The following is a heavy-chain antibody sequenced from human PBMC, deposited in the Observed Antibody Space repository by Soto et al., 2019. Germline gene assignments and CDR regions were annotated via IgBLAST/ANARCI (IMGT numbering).Heavy chain of an antibody. CDR2: IHPSGGST. J-gene: IGHJ4*02. CDR1: GFRFSSYG. Sequence: LRVSFAAAGFRFSSYGMSWVRQAPGKGLQWVATIHPSGGSTHYAESVRGRFTISRDNSRDTLYLQMNSLRAEDTAVYYCAKDPSTGPPDCWGPGALVTVSS. CDR3: AKDPSTGPPDC. V-gene: IGHV3-23*01. D-gene: IGHD3-9*01.